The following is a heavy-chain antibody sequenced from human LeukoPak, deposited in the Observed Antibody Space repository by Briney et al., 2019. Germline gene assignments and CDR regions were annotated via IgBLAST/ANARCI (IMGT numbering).Heavy chain of an antibody. D-gene: IGHD6-19*01. J-gene: IGHJ4*02. CDR3: ATLSSGWNRSWY. V-gene: IGHV4-59*08. CDR2: IYYSGGT. CDR1: GGSISSYY. Sequence: SETLSLTCTVSGGSISSYYWSWIRQPPGKGLEWIGYIYYSGGTNYNPSLKSRVTISVDTSKNQFSLKLSSVTAADTAVYYCATLSSGWNRSWYWGQGTLVTVSS.